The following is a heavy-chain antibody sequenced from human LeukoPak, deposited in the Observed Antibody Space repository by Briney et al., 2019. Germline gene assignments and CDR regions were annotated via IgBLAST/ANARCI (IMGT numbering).Heavy chain of an antibody. CDR3: AREDDNGDLIDC. Sequence: GGSLGLSCAASGFTFSNYQMNWVRQAPGKGLEWVSYISSGSGSSIHYADSVKGRFTIPRDNSKNSLYLQMNSLRAEDTALYYCAREDDNGDLIDCWGQGTLVTVSS. V-gene: IGHV3-48*03. CDR2: ISSGSGSSI. D-gene: IGHD4-17*01. J-gene: IGHJ4*02. CDR1: GFTFSNYQ.